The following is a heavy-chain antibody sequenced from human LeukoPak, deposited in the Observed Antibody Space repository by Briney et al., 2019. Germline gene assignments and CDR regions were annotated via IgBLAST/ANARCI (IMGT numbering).Heavy chain of an antibody. CDR3: ARIFCSSTSCYTDFDY. Sequence: PSETLSLTCAVYGGSFSGYYWSWIRQPPGKGLEWIGKINHSGSTNYNPSLKSRVTISVDTSKNQFSLKLSSVTAADTAVYYCARIFCSSTSCYTDFDYWGQGTLVTVSS. CDR2: INHSGST. CDR1: GGSFSGYY. V-gene: IGHV4-34*01. J-gene: IGHJ4*02. D-gene: IGHD2-2*02.